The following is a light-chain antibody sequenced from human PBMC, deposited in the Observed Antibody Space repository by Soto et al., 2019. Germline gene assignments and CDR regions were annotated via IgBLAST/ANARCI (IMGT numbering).Light chain of an antibody. CDR1: QSVGTY. J-gene: IGKJ5*01. V-gene: IGKV3-11*01. Sequence: EFVLTQSPATLSLSPGERATLSCRASQSVGTYLVWYQHKPGHAPRLLIYDASKRATGIPARFSGSGSGTDFTLTISRLEPEDFAVYFCQQRNDWPITFGQGTRLDMK. CDR3: QQRNDWPIT. CDR2: DAS.